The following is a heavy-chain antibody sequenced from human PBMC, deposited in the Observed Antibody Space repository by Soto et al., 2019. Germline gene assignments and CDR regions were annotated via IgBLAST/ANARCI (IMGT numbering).Heavy chain of an antibody. CDR1: GFTFSTYA. V-gene: IGHV3-23*01. CDR2: ISGSGAGA. D-gene: IGHD3-22*01. J-gene: IGHJ4*02. Sequence: EVQLLESGGGLVQPGGSLRLSCAASGFTFSTYAMAWVRQAPGKRLEWVSAISGSGAGAYLADSVRGRFTISRANSKNTLELQMGALRAEDTALYYCAKASDASGYYYERAFDYWGQGTLVTVSS. CDR3: AKASDASGYYYERAFDY.